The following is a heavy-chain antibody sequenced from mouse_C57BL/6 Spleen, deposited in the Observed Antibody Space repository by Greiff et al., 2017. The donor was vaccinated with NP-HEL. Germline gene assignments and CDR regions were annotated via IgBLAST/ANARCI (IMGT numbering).Heavy chain of an antibody. CDR2: ISSGGSYT. CDR1: GFTFSSYG. J-gene: IGHJ1*03. Sequence: EVKLMESGGDLVKPGGSLKLSCAASGFTFSSYGMSWVRQTPDKRLEWVATISSGGSYTYYPDSVKGRFTISRDNAKNTLYLQMSSLKSEDTAMYYCARQYYGSSWYFDVWGTGTTVTVSS. CDR3: ARQYYGSSWYFDV. V-gene: IGHV5-6*01. D-gene: IGHD1-1*01.